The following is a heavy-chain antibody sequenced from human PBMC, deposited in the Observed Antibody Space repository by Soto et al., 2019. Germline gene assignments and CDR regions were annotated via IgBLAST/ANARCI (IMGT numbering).Heavy chain of an antibody. CDR1: GFTFSDYA. V-gene: IGHV3-30*18. CDR2: VSNDGRNT. CDR3: EKGGRQWLVTSDFNY. D-gene: IGHD6-19*01. Sequence: VQLVESVGGVVPPGRSLRLSCAASGFTFSDYAMHWVRQAPGKGLEWVAVVSNDGRNTHYADSVKGRFTISRDSSKNTVSLEMTSLRAEDTAVYYCEKGGRQWLVTSDFNYRGQGALVTVSS. J-gene: IGHJ4*02.